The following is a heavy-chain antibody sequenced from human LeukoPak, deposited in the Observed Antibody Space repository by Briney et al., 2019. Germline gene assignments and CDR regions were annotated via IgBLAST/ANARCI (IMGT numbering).Heavy chain of an antibody. CDR1: GGSFSGYY. V-gene: IGHV4-34*01. Sequence: SETLSLTCAVYGGSFSGYYRSWIRQPPGKGLEWIGEINHSGSTNYNPSLKSRVTISVDTSKNQFSLKLSSVTAADTAVYYCARVGGWYHWFDPWGQGTLVTVSS. CDR2: INHSGST. D-gene: IGHD6-19*01. J-gene: IGHJ5*02. CDR3: ARVGGWYHWFDP.